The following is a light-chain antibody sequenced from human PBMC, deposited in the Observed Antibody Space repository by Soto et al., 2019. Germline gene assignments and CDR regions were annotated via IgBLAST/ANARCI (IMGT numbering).Light chain of an antibody. CDR3: QQYNNWPPIA. CDR1: LSVSSN. CDR2: GAS. J-gene: IGKJ5*01. V-gene: IGKV3-15*01. Sequence: EIGITQSPATLSVSPGERATPSCRASLSVSSNLAWYQQKPGQAPRLLIYGASTRATGIPARFSGSGSGTEFTRTISSLQSEDFAVYYCQQYNNWPPIAFGQGTRLEIK.